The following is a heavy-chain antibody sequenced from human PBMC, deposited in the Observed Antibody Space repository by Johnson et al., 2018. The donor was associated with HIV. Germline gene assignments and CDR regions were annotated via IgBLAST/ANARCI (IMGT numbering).Heavy chain of an antibody. CDR3: ARRGYSSSGGAFDI. CDR1: GFTFSSYA. Sequence: QVQLVESGGGVVQPGRSLRLSCAASGFTFSSYAMHWVRQAPGKGLEWVAVISYDGSNKYYADSVKGRFTISRDNSKNTLYLQMNSLRAEDTAVDYCARRGYSSSGGAFDIWGQGTTVTVSS. D-gene: IGHD6-6*01. J-gene: IGHJ3*02. CDR2: ISYDGSNK. V-gene: IGHV3-30-3*01.